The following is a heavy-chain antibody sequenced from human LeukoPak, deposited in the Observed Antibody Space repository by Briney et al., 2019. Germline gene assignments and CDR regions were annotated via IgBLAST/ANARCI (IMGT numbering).Heavy chain of an antibody. CDR2: IYYSGST. D-gene: IGHD3-9*01. J-gene: IGHJ4*02. CDR3: ARVDLRYFDWLSTYYFDY. V-gene: IGHV4-59*01. CDR1: GGSISSCY. Sequence: KPSETLSLTCTVSGGSISSCYWSWIRQPPGKGLEWIGYIYYSGSTNYNPSLKSRVTISVDTSKNQFSLKLSSVTAADTAVYYCARVDLRYFDWLSTYYFDYWGQGTLVTVSS.